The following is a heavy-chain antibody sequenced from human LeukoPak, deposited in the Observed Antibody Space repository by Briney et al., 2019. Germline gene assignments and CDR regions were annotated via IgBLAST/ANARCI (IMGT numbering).Heavy chain of an antibody. D-gene: IGHD1-26*01. CDR1: GFTFSTYA. V-gene: IGHV3-23*01. CDR2: ISGSGGST. Sequence: GGSLRLSCAASGFTFSTYAMSWVRQAPGKGLEWVSGISGSGGSTYHADSVKGRFTISRDNSKNTLYLQMNSLRAEDTAVYYCARDTIVGATRFGLLDVWGQGTTVTVSS. CDR3: ARDTIVGATRFGLLDV. J-gene: IGHJ6*02.